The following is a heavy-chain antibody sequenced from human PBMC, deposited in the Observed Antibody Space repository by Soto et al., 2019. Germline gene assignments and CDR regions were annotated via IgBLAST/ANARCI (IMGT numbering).Heavy chain of an antibody. D-gene: IGHD1-1*01. V-gene: IGHV1-69*12. J-gene: IGHJ6*02. Sequence: QVQLVQSGAEVKRPGSSVRVSCKASGGTFKTYAITWVRQAPGRGLEWMGGIIPLFGSANYSQNFQGRVTITADEATNTAYMELTSLRSEDTDVYYCARETGTLYFYYYGMDVWGQGTTVTVSS. CDR2: IIPLFGSA. CDR3: ARETGTLYFYYYGMDV. CDR1: GGTFKTYA.